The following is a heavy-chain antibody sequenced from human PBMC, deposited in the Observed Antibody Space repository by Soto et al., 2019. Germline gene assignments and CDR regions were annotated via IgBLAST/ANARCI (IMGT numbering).Heavy chain of an antibody. V-gene: IGHV3-23*01. D-gene: IGHD6-6*01. Sequence: GGSLRLSCAGSGFTFGNYAMSWVRQAPGKGLEWVSAISSAVNTYYADSVKGRFTISRDNSKNTLSLQMNSLRAEDTAVYYCAKQVRDGTSSPYYFDYWGQGTLVTVSS. CDR2: ISSAVNT. CDR3: AKQVRDGTSSPYYFDY. J-gene: IGHJ4*02. CDR1: GFTFGNYA.